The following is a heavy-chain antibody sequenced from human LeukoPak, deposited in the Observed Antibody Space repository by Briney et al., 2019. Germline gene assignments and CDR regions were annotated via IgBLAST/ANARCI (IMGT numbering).Heavy chain of an antibody. D-gene: IGHD5-18*01. J-gene: IGHJ6*03. CDR2: IYPGDSDT. CDR3: ARLGPQVTYHYYYYYRDV. V-gene: IGHV5-51*01. CDR1: GYSFTSYW. Sequence: GESLKISCKGSGYSFTSYWIGWVRQMPGKGLEWMGIIYPGDSDTRYSPSFQGQVTISADKSISTAYLQWSSLKASDTAMYYWARLGPQVTYHYYYYYRDVWGKGTTVTVSS.